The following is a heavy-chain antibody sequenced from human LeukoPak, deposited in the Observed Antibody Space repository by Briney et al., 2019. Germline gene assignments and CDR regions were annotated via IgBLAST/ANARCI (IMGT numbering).Heavy chain of an antibody. CDR1: GFIFSDYY. CDR3: ARDWLGHSNPDHFDD. J-gene: IGHJ4*02. Sequence: GGSLRLSCAASGFIFSDYYMTWIRQAPGKGLEWVSYISSSGDNIFYADSVKGRFTISRDNAKKSMYLQMNSLRAEDTAGYYCARDWLGHSNPDHFDDWGQGTLVTVSS. CDR2: ISSSGDNI. V-gene: IGHV3-11*04. D-gene: IGHD4-11*01.